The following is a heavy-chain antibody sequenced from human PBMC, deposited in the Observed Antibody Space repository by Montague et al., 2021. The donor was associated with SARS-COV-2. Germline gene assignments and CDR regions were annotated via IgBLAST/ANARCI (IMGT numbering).Heavy chain of an antibody. CDR1: GGSISSGGYY. Sequence: TLSLTRTVSGGSISSGGYYWSWIRQHPGKGLEWIGCIYYSGSTYYNPSLKSRVTISVDTSKNQFSLKLSSVTAADTAVYYCARVRRTMLVGVDGIDIWGQGTMVTVSS. CDR3: ARVRRTMLVGVDGIDI. V-gene: IGHV4-31*03. J-gene: IGHJ3*02. CDR2: IYYSGST. D-gene: IGHD6-13*01.